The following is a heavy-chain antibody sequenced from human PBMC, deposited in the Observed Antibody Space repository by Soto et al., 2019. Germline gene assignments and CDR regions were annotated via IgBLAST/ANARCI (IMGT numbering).Heavy chain of an antibody. D-gene: IGHD6-6*01. CDR3: ARDWADGGSSFDY. Sequence: ASVKVSCKASGYTFTSYAMHCVRQAPGQRLEWMGWINAGNGNTKYSQKCQGRVTITRDTSASTAYMELSSLRSEDTAVYYCARDWADGGSSFDYWGQGTLVTVSS. J-gene: IGHJ4*02. CDR2: INAGNGNT. V-gene: IGHV1-3*01. CDR1: GYTFTSYA.